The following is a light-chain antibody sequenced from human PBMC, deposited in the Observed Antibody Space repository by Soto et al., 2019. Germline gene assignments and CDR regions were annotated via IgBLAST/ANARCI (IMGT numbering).Light chain of an antibody. CDR1: QSVSSY. V-gene: IGKV3-11*01. J-gene: IGKJ1*01. Sequence: EIVLTQSPATLSLSPGERATLSCRASQSVSSYLAWYQQKPGQAPRLLIYDASNRATGIPARLSGSGSGTDFTRTISSLEPEDFAVYYCQQRSNWPPTFGQGTKVEIK. CDR2: DAS. CDR3: QQRSNWPPT.